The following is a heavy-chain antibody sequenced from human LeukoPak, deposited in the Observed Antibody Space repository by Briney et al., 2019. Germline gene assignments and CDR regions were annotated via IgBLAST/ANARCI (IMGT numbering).Heavy chain of an antibody. CDR2: ISYDGSNK. J-gene: IGHJ4*02. V-gene: IGHV3-30-3*01. CDR3: AKDNFDY. CDR1: GFTFSSYA. Sequence: GGSLRLSCAASGFTFSSYAMHWVRQAPGKGLEWVAVISYDGSNKYYADSVKGRFTISRDNSKNTLYLQMNSLRAEDTAVYYCAKDNFDYWGQGTLVTVSS.